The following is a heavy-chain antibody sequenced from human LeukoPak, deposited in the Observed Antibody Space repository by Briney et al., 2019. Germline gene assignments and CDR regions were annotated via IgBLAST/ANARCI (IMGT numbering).Heavy chain of an antibody. J-gene: IGHJ4*02. CDR3: ARLSTTVPYYFDY. CDR1: GYSFTSYW. V-gene: IGHV5-51*01. D-gene: IGHD4-11*01. Sequence: GESLKISCKGSGYSFTSYWSGWVRQMPGKGLEWMGIIYPGDSDTRYSPSFQGQFTISADKSISSAYLQWSSLKASDTAMYYCARLSTTVPYYFDYWGQGTLVTVSS. CDR2: IYPGDSDT.